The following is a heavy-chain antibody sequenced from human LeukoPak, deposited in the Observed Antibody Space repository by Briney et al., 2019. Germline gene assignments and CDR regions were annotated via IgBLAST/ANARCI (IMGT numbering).Heavy chain of an antibody. CDR1: GFTFSSSS. Sequence: PGGSLRLSCAASGFTFSSSSMYWVRQAPGKGLEWVSYISASSSTIYYADSVKGRFTISRDNAKNSLYLQMSSLRDEDTAVFYCASSGLQYGLDVWGQGTTVTVSS. CDR2: ISASSSTI. CDR3: ASSGLQYGLDV. V-gene: IGHV3-48*02. J-gene: IGHJ6*02. D-gene: IGHD6-19*01.